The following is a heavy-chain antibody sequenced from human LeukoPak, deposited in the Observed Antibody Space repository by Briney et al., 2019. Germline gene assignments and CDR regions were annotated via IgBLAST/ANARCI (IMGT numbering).Heavy chain of an antibody. Sequence: PGGSLRLSCAASGFTLSSYSMSWVRQAPEKGLGWVSAISGSGGSTYYADSVKGRFTISRDNSKNTLYLQMNSLRAEDTAVYYCAKGALPGGSSWRYYFDYWGQGTLVTVSS. CDR3: AKGALPGGSSWRYYFDY. V-gene: IGHV3-23*01. CDR2: ISGSGGST. CDR1: GFTLSSYS. D-gene: IGHD6-13*01. J-gene: IGHJ4*02.